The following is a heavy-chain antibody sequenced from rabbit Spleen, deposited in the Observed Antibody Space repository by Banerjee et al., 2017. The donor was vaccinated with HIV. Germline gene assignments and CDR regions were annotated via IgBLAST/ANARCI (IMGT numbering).Heavy chain of an antibody. CDR2: IDVGSSGFT. J-gene: IGHJ6*01. Sequence: QEQLVESGGDLVKPEGSLTLTCTASGFSFSTSYWICWVRQAPGKGLEWIGCIDVGSSGFTYFANWAKGRFTISKTSSTTVTLQMTSLTAADTATYFCARDAATSFSSYGMDLWGQGTLVTVS. CDR3: ARDAATSFSSYGMDL. D-gene: IGHD8-1*01. CDR1: GFSFSTSYW. V-gene: IGHV1S45*01.